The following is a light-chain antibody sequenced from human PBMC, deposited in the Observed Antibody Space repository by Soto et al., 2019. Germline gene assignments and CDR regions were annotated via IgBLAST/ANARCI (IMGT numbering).Light chain of an antibody. J-gene: IGKJ5*01. Sequence: IPLNHSPSCVSRSLNYRGTITFRASQSVYSYLNWYQQKPGKAPKLLIYAASTLQSGVKSRFSGSGSGTDFTLTISSLQPEDFATYCCQHSCTLPISFPQGTRLEIK. CDR3: QHSCTLPIS. CDR2: AAS. CDR1: QSVYSY. V-gene: IGKV1-39*01.